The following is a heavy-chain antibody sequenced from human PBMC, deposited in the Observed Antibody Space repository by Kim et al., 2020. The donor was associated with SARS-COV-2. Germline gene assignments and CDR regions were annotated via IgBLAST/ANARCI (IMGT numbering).Heavy chain of an antibody. Sequence: SVNCRFTISRDSSKNTLYLQMNSLRAEDTAVYYCARAYSGSYLSDYYFDYWGQGTLVTVSS. V-gene: IGHV3-30*07. CDR3: ARAYSGSYLSDYYFDY. J-gene: IGHJ4*02. D-gene: IGHD1-26*01.